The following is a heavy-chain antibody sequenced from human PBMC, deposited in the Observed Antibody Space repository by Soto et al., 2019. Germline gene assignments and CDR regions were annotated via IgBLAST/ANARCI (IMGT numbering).Heavy chain of an antibody. J-gene: IGHJ5*02. Sequence: ASVKVSCKASGYTFTGYYMHWVRQAPGQGLEWMGWINPNSGGTNYAQKFQGRVTMTRDTSISTAYMELSRLRSDDTAVYYCARGKTSYDSPLDPWGQGILVTVSS. CDR1: GYTFTGYY. D-gene: IGHD3-22*01. V-gene: IGHV1-2*02. CDR3: ARGKTSYDSPLDP. CDR2: INPNSGGT.